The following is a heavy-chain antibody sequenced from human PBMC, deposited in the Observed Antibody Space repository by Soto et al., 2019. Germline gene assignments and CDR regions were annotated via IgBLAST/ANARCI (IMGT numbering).Heavy chain of an antibody. CDR1: GGSISSYY. CDR3: ARACSSNSCYDVFDY. V-gene: IGHV4-4*07. J-gene: IGHJ4*02. Sequence: LSRTCTVSGGSISSYYWSWIRQPAGKGLEWIGRIYTSGSTNYNPSLKSRVTMSVDTSKNQFSLKLSSVTAADTAVYYCARACSSNSCYDVFDYWGQGTLVTVSS. CDR2: IYTSGST. D-gene: IGHD2-2*01.